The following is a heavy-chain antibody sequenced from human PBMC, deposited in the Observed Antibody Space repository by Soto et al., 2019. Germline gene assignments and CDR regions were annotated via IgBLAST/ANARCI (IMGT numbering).Heavy chain of an antibody. CDR3: ARVPDY. Sequence: PSETLSLTCTVSGGSVSSGSYYWSWIRQPPGKGLEWIGCIYYSGSTNYNPSLKSRVTISVDTSKNQFSLKLSSVTAADTAVYYYARVPDYWGQGILVTVSS. CDR1: GGSVSSGSYY. D-gene: IGHD2-2*01. V-gene: IGHV4-61*01. CDR2: IYYSGST. J-gene: IGHJ4*02.